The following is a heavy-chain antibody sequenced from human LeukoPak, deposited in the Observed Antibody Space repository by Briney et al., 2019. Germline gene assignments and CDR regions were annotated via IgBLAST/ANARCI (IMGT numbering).Heavy chain of an antibody. D-gene: IGHD3-22*01. CDR3: ARERGVGYYDSSGYYSHYYYYYMDV. CDR2: IYTSGST. J-gene: IGHJ6*03. CDR1: GGSISSGSYY. Sequence: SQTLSLTCTVSGGSISSGSYYWSWTRQPAGKGLEWIGRIYTSGSTNYNPSLKSRVTISVDTSKNQFSLKLSSVTAADTAVYYCARERGVGYYDSSGYYSHYYYYYMDVWGKGTTVTVSS. V-gene: IGHV4-61*02.